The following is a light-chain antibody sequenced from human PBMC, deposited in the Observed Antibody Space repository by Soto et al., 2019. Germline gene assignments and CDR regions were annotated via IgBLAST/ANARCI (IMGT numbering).Light chain of an antibody. J-gene: IGKJ1*01. CDR2: GAF. CDR3: QQYNNWPWT. Sequence: VMTQSPATLSVSPGESATLSCRASQSVSSNLAWYQQKPGQAPRLLIYGAFTRATGVPARFSGSGSGTEFTLTITSLQSEDFAVYCCQQYNNWPWTFGQGTKVDIK. V-gene: IGKV3-15*01. CDR1: QSVSSN.